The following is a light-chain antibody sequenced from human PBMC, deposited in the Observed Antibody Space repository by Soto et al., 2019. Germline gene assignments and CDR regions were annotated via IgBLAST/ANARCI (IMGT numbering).Light chain of an antibody. V-gene: IGKV3-15*01. CDR3: QKYHHWPVT. Sequence: EIVMTQSPATLSVSPGERVTLSCRASQSVTRNLAWYQHTPGQSPRLLISAASSGATGLPSRFSGSGSGTDFTLTISSLQSEDAAVYYCQKYHHWPVTFGGGTKVEIK. J-gene: IGKJ4*01. CDR2: AAS. CDR1: QSVTRN.